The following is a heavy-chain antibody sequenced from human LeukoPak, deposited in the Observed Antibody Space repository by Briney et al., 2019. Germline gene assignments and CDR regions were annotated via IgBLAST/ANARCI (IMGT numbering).Heavy chain of an antibody. D-gene: IGHD3-10*01. V-gene: IGHV4-30-4*01. CDR2: IYYSGST. Sequence: SETLSLTCAVYGGSFSGYYWRWIRQPPGKGLEWIGYIYYSGSTYYNPSLKSRVTKSVDTSKNQFSLKLSSVTAADTAVYYCARDTKTYYYGSGSPHYYMDVWGKGTTVTVSS. CDR1: GGSFSGYY. CDR3: ARDTKTYYYGSGSPHYYMDV. J-gene: IGHJ6*03.